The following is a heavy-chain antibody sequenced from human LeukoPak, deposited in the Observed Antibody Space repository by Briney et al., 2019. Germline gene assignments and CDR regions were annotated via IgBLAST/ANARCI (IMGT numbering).Heavy chain of an antibody. CDR1: GFTFSSYS. CDR3: ARDLTSWNADY. V-gene: IGHV3-21*01. CDR2: ISSSSSYI. Sequence: GGSLRLSRAASGFTFSSYSMNWVRQAPGKGLEWVSSISSSSSYIYYADSVKGRFTISRDNAKNSLYLQMNSLRAEDTAVYYCARDLTSWNADYWGQGTLVTVSS. J-gene: IGHJ4*02. D-gene: IGHD1-1*01.